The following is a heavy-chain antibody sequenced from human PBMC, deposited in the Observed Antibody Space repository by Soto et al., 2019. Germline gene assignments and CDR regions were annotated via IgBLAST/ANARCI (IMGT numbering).Heavy chain of an antibody. V-gene: IGHV4-59*03. D-gene: IGHD4-17*01. CDR3: ARLQHTVVTAIDV. J-gene: IGHJ3*01. CDR1: GGCINNYY. Sequence: PSETLSLTCTVSGGCINNYYWNWIRQPPGKGLEWIGYVSYSGRTNYNPSLKSRVNMLVDKSKNQFSLNLTSVTAADTAVYYCARLQHTVVTAIDVWGQGTLVTVSS. CDR2: VSYSGRT.